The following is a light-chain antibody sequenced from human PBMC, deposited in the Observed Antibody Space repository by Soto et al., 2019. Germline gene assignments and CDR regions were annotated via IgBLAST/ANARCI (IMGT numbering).Light chain of an antibody. V-gene: IGLV2-14*01. CDR3: SSFTTSCADV. Sequence: QSALTQPASVSGSPGQSITISCTGTSGDIGAYNYVCWYQQQSGKAPNLIIYEGSYRPSGGSNRFSGSKCGNTASLTISGLQAEDEADYYCSSFTTSCADVLGLGTKVTVL. CDR1: SGDIGAYNY. J-gene: IGLJ1*01. CDR2: EGS.